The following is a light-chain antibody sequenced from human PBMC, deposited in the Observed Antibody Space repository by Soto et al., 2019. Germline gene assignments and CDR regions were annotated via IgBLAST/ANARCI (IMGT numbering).Light chain of an antibody. CDR2: DGS. Sequence: QSVLAQPASMSGSPGQSITISCTGTSSDVGSYNLVSWYQQFPDKAPKLIIYDGSERPSGVSDRFSGSKSGNTASLTISGLRAEDEAEYHCSSYAPSSSLAYVFGTGTKVTVL. J-gene: IGLJ1*01. V-gene: IGLV2-23*03. CDR1: SSDVGSYNL. CDR3: SSYAPSSSLAYV.